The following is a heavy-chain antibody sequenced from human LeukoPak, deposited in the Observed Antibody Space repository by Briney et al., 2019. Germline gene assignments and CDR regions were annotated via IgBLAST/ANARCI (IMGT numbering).Heavy chain of an antibody. Sequence: GESLRLSCAASGITVRSNYMSWVRQAPGKGLEWVSVVFSGGGTYYADSVKGRFTTSRDNSENALYLQMNSLRAEDTAVYYCTRDRDGYSADYWGQGTLVTVPS. D-gene: IGHD5-24*01. CDR3: TRDRDGYSADY. J-gene: IGHJ4*02. V-gene: IGHV3-66*01. CDR2: VFSGGGT. CDR1: GITVRSNY.